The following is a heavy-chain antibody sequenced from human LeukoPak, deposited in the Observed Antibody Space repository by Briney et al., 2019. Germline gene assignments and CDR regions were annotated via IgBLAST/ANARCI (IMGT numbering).Heavy chain of an antibody. J-gene: IGHJ5*02. CDR1: GYTFTSYA. CDR2: MNPNRGNT. CDR3: ARVLRFLEWSVSWFDP. V-gene: IGHV1-8*03. D-gene: IGHD3-3*01. Sequence: ASVKVSCKASGYTFTSYAINWVRQATGQGLEWMGWMNPNRGNTDYAHKFQARVTITRNASISTAYMELSSLRSEDTAVYYWARVLRFLEWSVSWFDPWGQGTLVTVSS.